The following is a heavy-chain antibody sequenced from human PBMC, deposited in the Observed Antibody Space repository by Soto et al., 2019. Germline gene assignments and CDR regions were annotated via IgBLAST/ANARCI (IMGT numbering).Heavy chain of an antibody. CDR1: GGSVSSRYYY. V-gene: IGHV4-61*01. CDR2: IYNSGIT. D-gene: IGHD1-26*01. Sequence: PSETLSLTCTVSGGSVSSRYYYWNWVRQPPGKGLEWIGYIYNSGITNYNPSLKSRVTISVDTSKNLFSLGLTSVTAADAAVYFCAGADSGNYYHGFQMWGQGRMVTVSS. CDR3: AGADSGNYYHGFQM. J-gene: IGHJ3*02.